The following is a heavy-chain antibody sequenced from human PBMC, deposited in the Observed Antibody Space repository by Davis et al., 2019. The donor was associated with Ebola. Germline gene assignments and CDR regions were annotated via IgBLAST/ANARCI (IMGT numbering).Heavy chain of an antibody. J-gene: IGHJ4*02. CDR1: GGSINNYY. D-gene: IGHD6-19*01. CDR2: ISYSGST. CDR3: ARDLIGGGWLDY. V-gene: IGHV4-59*01. Sequence: PSETLSLTCIVSGGSINNYYWSWVRQPPGKGLEWIGYISYSGSTNYNPSLKSRVTISVDTSKNQFSLKLSSVTAADTAVYYCARDLIGGGWLDYWGQGTLVTVSS.